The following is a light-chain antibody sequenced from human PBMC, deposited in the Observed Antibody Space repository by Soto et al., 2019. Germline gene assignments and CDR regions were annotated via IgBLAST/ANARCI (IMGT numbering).Light chain of an antibody. J-gene: IGKJ4*01. CDR1: QTVYNY. V-gene: IGKV3-11*01. CDR3: QQRYDWPLT. CDR2: DAS. Sequence: EIVLTQSPATLSLSPGERATLSCRASQTVYNYLAWYQQRPGQAPRLLIYDASNRATGIPARFSGSGSGTDFTLTITSLEPEDLAVYFCQQRYDWPLTFGGGSRLEIK.